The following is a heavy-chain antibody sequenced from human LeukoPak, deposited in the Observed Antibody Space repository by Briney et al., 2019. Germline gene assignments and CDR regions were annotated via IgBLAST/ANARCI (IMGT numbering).Heavy chain of an antibody. D-gene: IGHD5-24*01. Sequence: ASVKVSCEASGYTFTSYYMHWVRQAPGQGLEWMGWINPNSGGTNYAQKFQGRVTMTRDTSISTAYMELSRLRSDDTAVYYCARDKGEMATVTSFDYWGQGTLVTVSS. CDR3: ARDKGEMATVTSFDY. J-gene: IGHJ4*02. CDR1: GYTFTSYY. V-gene: IGHV1-2*02. CDR2: INPNSGGT.